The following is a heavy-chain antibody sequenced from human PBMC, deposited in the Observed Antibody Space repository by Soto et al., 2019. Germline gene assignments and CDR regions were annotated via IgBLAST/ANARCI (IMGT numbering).Heavy chain of an antibody. Sequence: ASVKVSCTASVYTFTNYAIHWVRQAPGRGLEWMGWINAGNGDTEYSQKFQSRVTFTRDASASTAYMELSSLRSEDTAVYYCARDQGYNDRSGYYYYWGQGTLVTVSS. D-gene: IGHD3-22*01. CDR1: VYTFTNYA. V-gene: IGHV1-3*01. CDR2: INAGNGDT. J-gene: IGHJ4*02. CDR3: ARDQGYNDRSGYYYY.